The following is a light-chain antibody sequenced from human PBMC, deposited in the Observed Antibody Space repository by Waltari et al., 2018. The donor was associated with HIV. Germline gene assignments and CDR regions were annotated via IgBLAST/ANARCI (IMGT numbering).Light chain of an antibody. J-gene: IGKJ1*01. Sequence: EIVMTQPPDTLSVSPGDRATLSCRASQSVGGNLAWYQVRPGQTPSLLIYGATSRTTGFPARFSGRGSGTEFTLTISGLQSEDFAIYYCQQYNELPQTFGQGTRV. CDR3: QQYNELPQT. CDR1: QSVGGN. V-gene: IGKV3-15*01. CDR2: GAT.